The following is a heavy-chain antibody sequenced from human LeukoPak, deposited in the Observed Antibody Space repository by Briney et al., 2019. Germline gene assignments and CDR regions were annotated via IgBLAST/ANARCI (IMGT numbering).Heavy chain of an antibody. CDR2: IWYDGSDK. CDR1: GFTFSSYG. CDR3: AKDQTRYYVSYYFDY. V-gene: IGHV3-33*06. D-gene: IGHD3-10*02. J-gene: IGHJ4*02. Sequence: PGRSLRLSCAASGFTFSSYGMHWVRQAPGKGLEWVAVIWYDGSDKYYADSVKGRFTISRDNSKSTLYLQMNSLRAEDTAVYYCAKDQTRYYVSYYFDYWGQGTLVSVSS.